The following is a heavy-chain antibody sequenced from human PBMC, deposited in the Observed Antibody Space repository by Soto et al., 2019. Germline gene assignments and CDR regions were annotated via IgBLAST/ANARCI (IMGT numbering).Heavy chain of an antibody. V-gene: IGHV1-18*04. J-gene: IGHJ6*02. Sequence: VVLEQSGGEVKKPGASVKVSCKASGYTFSGYSITWVRQAPGQGLEWMGRISGYNGNTNYARTLRGRLTLTTDTSTSTAYMELRSLTSDDTAVYYCARDVFCGGAPACPDMDVWGQGTTVTVSS. CDR1: GYTFSGYS. CDR3: ARDVFCGGAPACPDMDV. CDR2: ISGYNGNT. D-gene: IGHD2-21*01.